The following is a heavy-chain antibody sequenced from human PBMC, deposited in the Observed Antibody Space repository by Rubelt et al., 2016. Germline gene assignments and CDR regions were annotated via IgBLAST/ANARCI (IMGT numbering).Heavy chain of an antibody. CDR3: ARPYYYDSSGYYY. Sequence: QLQLQESGPGLVKPSETLSLTCTVSGGSISSSSYYWGWIRQPPGKGLEWIGSIYYSGSTYYNPSLKSRVTISVDTSKNQFSRKLSAVTAADTAVYYCARPYYYDSSGYYYWGQGTLVTVSS. D-gene: IGHD3-22*01. CDR2: IYYSGST. J-gene: IGHJ4*02. CDR1: GGSISSSSYY. V-gene: IGHV4-39*01.